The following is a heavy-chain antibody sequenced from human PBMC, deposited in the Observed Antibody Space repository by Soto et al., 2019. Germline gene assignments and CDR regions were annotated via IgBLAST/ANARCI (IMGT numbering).Heavy chain of an antibody. CDR2: LYYGRSA. CDR3: ALRSMAVVPEY. V-gene: IGHV4-59*01. Sequence: QVQLQESGPGLVKPSETLSLTCAVSGDSISSYYCMWIRQPPGKGLESIGYLYYGRSANYNPSLMSRVTLSVDASTNPCSLTLSSLTAADTAVYYCALRSMAVVPEYWGQGTLVSVSS. D-gene: IGHD3-22*01. CDR1: GDSISSYY. J-gene: IGHJ4*02.